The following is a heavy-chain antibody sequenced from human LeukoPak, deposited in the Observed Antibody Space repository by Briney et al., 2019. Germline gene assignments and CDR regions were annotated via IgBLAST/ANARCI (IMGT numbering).Heavy chain of an antibody. D-gene: IGHD3-10*01. V-gene: IGHV3-23*01. J-gene: IGHJ4*02. Sequence: PGGSLRPSCAVSGITLSNYGMSWVRQAPGKGLEWVAGISGSGGGTTYADSVKGRFTISRDNSKNTLYLQMNSLRGEDTAVYFCAKRGVVIRIFLVGFHKEAYYFDSWGQGALVTVSS. CDR3: AKRGVVIRIFLVGFHKEAYYFDS. CDR2: ISGSGGGT. CDR1: GITLSNYG.